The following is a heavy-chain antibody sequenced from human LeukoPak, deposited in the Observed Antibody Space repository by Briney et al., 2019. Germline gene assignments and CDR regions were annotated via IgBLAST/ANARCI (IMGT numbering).Heavy chain of an antibody. CDR2: IIPILGIA. J-gene: IGHJ6*02. CDR1: GGTFSSYA. Sequence: GSSVKVSCKASGGTFSSYASSWVRQAPGQGLEWMGRIIPILGIANYAQKFQGRVTITADKSTSTAYIELSSLRSEATDVYYCARVGVAVAADGMDVWGQGTTVTVSS. D-gene: IGHD6-19*01. V-gene: IGHV1-69*04. CDR3: ARVGVAVAADGMDV.